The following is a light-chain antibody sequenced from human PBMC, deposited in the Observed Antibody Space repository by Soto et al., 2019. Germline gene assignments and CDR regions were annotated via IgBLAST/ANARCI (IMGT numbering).Light chain of an antibody. CDR1: QSVSSF. CDR2: DAS. Sequence: EIVLTQSPATLSLSPGERATLSCRASQSVSSFLAWYQQKPGQAPRLLIYDASNRATDIPAGFSGSGSGTDFTLTISSLEPEDSAIYFCQQRSGWPPTFGGGTKVDIK. V-gene: IGKV3-11*01. CDR3: QQRSGWPPT. J-gene: IGKJ4*01.